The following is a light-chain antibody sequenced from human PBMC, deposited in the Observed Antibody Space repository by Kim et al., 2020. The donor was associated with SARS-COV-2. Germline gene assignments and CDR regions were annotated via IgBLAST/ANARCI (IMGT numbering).Light chain of an antibody. V-gene: IGKV3-15*01. Sequence: ESVMTHSPATLSVSPGERATLSCRASQSVSSNLAWYQQKPGQAPRLLIYGASTRATGIPARFSGSGSGTEFTLTISSLQSEDFAVYYCQQYNNWPKTCGQGTKVDIK. CDR3: QQYNNWPKT. CDR1: QSVSSN. CDR2: GAS. J-gene: IGKJ1*01.